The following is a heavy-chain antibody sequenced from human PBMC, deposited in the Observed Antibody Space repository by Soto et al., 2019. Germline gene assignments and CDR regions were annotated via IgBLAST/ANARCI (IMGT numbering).Heavy chain of an antibody. CDR1: GFTFSSYA. Sequence: PGWSLRLSCAASGFTFSSYAMSWVRQAPWKGLEWVSGISGSGDSTYYADSGKGRFTISRDNSKNTLYLQMSSLRAEDTAVYYCAKGIVVANYGYDYNGMDVWGQGT. J-gene: IGHJ6*02. V-gene: IGHV3-23*01. CDR3: AKGIVVANYGYDYNGMDV. D-gene: IGHD1-26*01. CDR2: ISGSGDST.